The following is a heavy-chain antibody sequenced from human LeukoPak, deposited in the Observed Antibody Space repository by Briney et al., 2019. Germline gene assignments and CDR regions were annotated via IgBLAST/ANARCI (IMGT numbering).Heavy chain of an antibody. V-gene: IGHV3-30-3*01. CDR1: GFTFSSYT. CDR3: APSSSGYYVHFDY. J-gene: IGHJ4*02. CDR2: ISYDGSNK. D-gene: IGHD3-22*01. Sequence: PGGSLRLSCAASGFTFSSYTMHWVRQAPGKGLEWVAVISYDGSNKYYPDSVKGRFIISRDNSKNTLYLQMNSLRADDTAVYYCAPSSSGYYVHFDYWGQGTLVTVSS.